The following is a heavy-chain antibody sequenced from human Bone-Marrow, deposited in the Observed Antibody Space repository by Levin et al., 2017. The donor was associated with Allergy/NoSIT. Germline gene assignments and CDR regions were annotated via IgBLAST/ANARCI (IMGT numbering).Heavy chain of an antibody. D-gene: IGHD3-10*01. J-gene: IGHJ3*02. Sequence: SETLSLTCVISGASVSSNGVAWNWIRQSPSRGLEWLGRTYYESKWYHDYAASVKSRLTVDPDTSQNQFSLRLNSVTPEDTAVYYCARGRASAFDIWGQGTVVTVSS. CDR1: GASVSSNGVA. V-gene: IGHV6-1*01. CDR2: TYYESKWYH. CDR3: ARGRASAFDI.